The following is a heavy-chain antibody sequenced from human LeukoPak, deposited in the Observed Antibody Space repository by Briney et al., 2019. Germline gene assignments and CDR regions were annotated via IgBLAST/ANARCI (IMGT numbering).Heavy chain of an antibody. CDR3: VLRFAALGYFDY. D-gene: IGHD2-21*01. CDR1: GFTLSSYA. CDR2: ISVSGNT. V-gene: IGHV3-23*01. Sequence: GGSLRLSCAASGFTLSSYAMSWVRQAPGKGLEWVSAISVSGNTYHADSVKGRFTISRDSSKNTLYLQMNSLRAEDTAVYYCVLRFAALGYFDYWGQGNLVTVSS. J-gene: IGHJ4*02.